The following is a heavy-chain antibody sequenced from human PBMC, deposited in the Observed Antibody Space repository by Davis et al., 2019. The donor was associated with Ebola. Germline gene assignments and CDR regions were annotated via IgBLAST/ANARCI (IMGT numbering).Heavy chain of an antibody. CDR1: GFTFDDYG. J-gene: IGHJ6*04. D-gene: IGHD3-10*01. Sequence: GESLKISCAASGFTFDDYGMSWVRQAPGKGLEWVSGINWNGGSTGYADSVKGRFTISRDNAKNSLYLQMNSLRAEDTALYHCARDPYYGSGSPPYYYYGMDVWGKGTTVTVSS. CDR3: ARDPYYGSGSPPYYYYGMDV. V-gene: IGHV3-20*01. CDR2: INWNGGST.